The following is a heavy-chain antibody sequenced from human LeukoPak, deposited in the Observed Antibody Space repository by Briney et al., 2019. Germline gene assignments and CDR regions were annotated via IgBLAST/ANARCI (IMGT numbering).Heavy chain of an antibody. V-gene: IGHV3-23*01. D-gene: IGHD2-15*01. Sequence: GGSLRLSCAASGFALTSYAMSWVRQAPGQGLEWVSSISISGVSTYYADSVKGRFTISRDNSENTLHQQMNSLRVEDTAIFFCPRCMLLRQWWCNWFDPWGQGTLVTVSS. CDR3: PRCMLLRQWWCNWFDP. J-gene: IGHJ5*02. CDR2: ISISGVST. CDR1: GFALTSYA.